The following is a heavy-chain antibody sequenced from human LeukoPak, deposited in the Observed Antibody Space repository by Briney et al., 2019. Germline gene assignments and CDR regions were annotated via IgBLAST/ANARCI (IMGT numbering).Heavy chain of an antibody. D-gene: IGHD6-13*01. V-gene: IGHV4-34*01. CDR1: GGSFSGYY. CDR2: INHSGST. CDR3: ATTGIAAARDFDF. J-gene: IGHJ4*02. Sequence: SETLSLTCAVYGGSFSGYYWSWIRQPPGKGLEWIGEINHSGSTNYNPSLKSRVTISIDTSKNQFSLKLTSVTAADTAVYYCATTGIAAARDFDFWGQGTLVTVSS.